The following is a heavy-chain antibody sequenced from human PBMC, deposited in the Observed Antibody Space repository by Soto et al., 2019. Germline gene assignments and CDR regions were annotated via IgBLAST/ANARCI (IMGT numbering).Heavy chain of an antibody. Sequence: GGSLRLSCAASGFTFGSHLMDWVRQAPGKGLEWVANINQDGSEKYYGDSVKGRFTISRDNAKKSLNLQMTSLRAGDTAVYYCARVRGITVRSIGTSEFFYYGLDVWGQGTTVTVSS. V-gene: IGHV3-7*05. CDR2: INQDGSEK. J-gene: IGHJ6*02. CDR3: ARVRGITVRSIGTSEFFYYGLDV. CDR1: GFTFGSHL. D-gene: IGHD4-4*01.